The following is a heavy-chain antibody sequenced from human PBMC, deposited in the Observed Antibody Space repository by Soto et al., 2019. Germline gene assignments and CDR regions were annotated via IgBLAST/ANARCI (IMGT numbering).Heavy chain of an antibody. V-gene: IGHV1-8*01. Sequence: ASVKVSCKASGYTFTSYDINWVRQATGQGLEWMGWMNPNSGNTGYAQKFQGRVTMTRNTSISTAYMELSSLRSEDTAVYYCARAYYDYVWGSYRYYYYGMDVWGQGTTVTAP. J-gene: IGHJ6*02. CDR2: MNPNSGNT. CDR1: GYTFTSYD. D-gene: IGHD3-16*02. CDR3: ARAYYDYVWGSYRYYYYGMDV.